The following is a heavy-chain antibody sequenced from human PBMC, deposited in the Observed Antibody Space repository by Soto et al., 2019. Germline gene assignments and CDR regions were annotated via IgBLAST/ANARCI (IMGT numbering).Heavy chain of an antibody. D-gene: IGHD5-12*01. V-gene: IGHV4-39*01. Sequence: SETLSLTCTVSGGSISSSTYYWGWVRQPPGKGLEWIGSIYQSGLSYYKSSPKSRLTISVDTSKRQASLQLRSVTAADTAVYYCASNIGGLDVWGQGTTVTVSS. CDR2: IYQSGLS. CDR3: ASNIGGLDV. J-gene: IGHJ6*02. CDR1: GGSISSSTYY.